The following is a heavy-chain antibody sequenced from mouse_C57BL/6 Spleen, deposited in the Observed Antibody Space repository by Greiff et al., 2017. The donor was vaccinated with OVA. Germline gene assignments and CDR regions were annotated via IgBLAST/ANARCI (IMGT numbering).Heavy chain of an antibody. CDR2: INPNNGGT. CDR3: ARFYDYDVDAMDY. J-gene: IGHJ4*01. D-gene: IGHD2-4*01. CDR1: GYTFTDYY. Sequence: EVQLQQSGPELVKPGASVKISCKASGYTFTDYYMNWVKQSHGKSLEWIGDINPNNGGTSYNQKFKGKATLTVDKSSSTAYMELRSLTSEDSAVYYCARFYDYDVDAMDYWGQGTSVTVSS. V-gene: IGHV1-26*01.